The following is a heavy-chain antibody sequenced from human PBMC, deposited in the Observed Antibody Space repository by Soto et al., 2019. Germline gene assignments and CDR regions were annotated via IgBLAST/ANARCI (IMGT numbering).Heavy chain of an antibody. Sequence: SETLSLTCPVSGGSISSYYWSWIRQPPGKGLEWIGYIYYSGSTNYNPSLKSRVTISVDTSKNQFSLKLSSVTAADTAVYYCARDNYDFWSGYYLDYWGQGTLVTVS. J-gene: IGHJ4*02. CDR3: ARDNYDFWSGYYLDY. D-gene: IGHD3-3*01. V-gene: IGHV4-59*01. CDR1: GGSISSYY. CDR2: IYYSGST.